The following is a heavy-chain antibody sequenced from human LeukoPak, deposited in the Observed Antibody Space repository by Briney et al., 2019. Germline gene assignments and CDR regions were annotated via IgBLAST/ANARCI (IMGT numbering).Heavy chain of an antibody. V-gene: IGHV3-30*18. D-gene: IGHD2-21*02. J-gene: IGHJ3*01. CDR3: AKPRGGDSWAFDF. CDR1: GFTFIGYG. Sequence: GGSLRLSCEASGFTFIGYGMHWVRQAPGKGLEWVAGISYDGSNQYYTDSVKGRFTISRDNSKNTLYLQMNSLRPEDTAVYYCAKPRGGDSWAFDFWGQGTMVTVSS. CDR2: ISYDGSNQ.